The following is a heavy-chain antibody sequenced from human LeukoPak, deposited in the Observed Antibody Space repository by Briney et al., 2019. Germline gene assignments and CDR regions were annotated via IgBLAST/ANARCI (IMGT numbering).Heavy chain of an antibody. J-gene: IGHJ4*02. Sequence: SVKVSCKASGGTFSNYAISWVRQAPGQGLEYMGGIIPLFGTAGYAQKFQGRVTITADESTSTAYMELSSLRSDDTAKYYCASLTGGYLGWGQGTLVTVSS. CDR1: GGTFSNYA. CDR3: ASLTGGYLG. D-gene: IGHD7-27*01. V-gene: IGHV1-69*13. CDR2: IIPLFGTA.